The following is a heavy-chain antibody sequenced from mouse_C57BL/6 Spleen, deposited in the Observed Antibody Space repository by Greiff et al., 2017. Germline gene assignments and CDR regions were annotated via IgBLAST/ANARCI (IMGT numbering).Heavy chain of an antibody. D-gene: IGHD6-1*01. V-gene: IGHV1-63*01. CDR2: IYPGGGYT. CDR3: ARWHGYYFDY. Sequence: QVQLQQSGAELVRPGASVKLSCKASGYTFTNYGIGWVKQRPGQGLEWIGDIYPGGGYTYYNEKFKGKATLTADKSSSTAYMQLSSLTSEDSAVYYCARWHGYYFDYWGQGTTLTVSS. J-gene: IGHJ2*01. CDR1: GYTFTNYG.